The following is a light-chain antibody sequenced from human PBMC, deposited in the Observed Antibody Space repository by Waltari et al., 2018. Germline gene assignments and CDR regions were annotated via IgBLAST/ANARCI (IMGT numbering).Light chain of an antibody. CDR1: QDISNY. J-gene: IGKJ4*01. CDR3: QQYDTLPLT. Sequence: DIQMTQSPSSLSASVGDRVTINCQASQDISNYLNWYQQKTGKAPKLLIYDASNLETGVPSRFSGSGSGTDFSFTISSLQPEDIATYYCQQYDTLPLTFGGGTKVEIK. CDR2: DAS. V-gene: IGKV1-33*01.